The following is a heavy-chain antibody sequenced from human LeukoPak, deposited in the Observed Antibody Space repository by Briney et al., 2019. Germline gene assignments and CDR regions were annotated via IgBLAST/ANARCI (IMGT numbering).Heavy chain of an antibody. CDR3: VRAGGDTSSNYNWFDP. D-gene: IGHD6-6*01. CDR2: IIPSGGST. CDR1: GYTFTTYF. Sequence: GASVKVSCKASGYTFTTYFMHWVRQAPGQGLEWMGLIIPSGGSTTYAQKFQDRVTMTRDTSTNTVYMEPSSLRSEDTAVYYCVRAGGDTSSNYNWFDPWGQGTLVTVSS. V-gene: IGHV1-46*01. J-gene: IGHJ5*02.